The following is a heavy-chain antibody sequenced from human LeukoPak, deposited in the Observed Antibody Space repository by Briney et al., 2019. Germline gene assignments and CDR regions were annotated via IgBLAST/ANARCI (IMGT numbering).Heavy chain of an antibody. D-gene: IGHD6-19*01. J-gene: IGHJ4*02. CDR2: ISSSSTI. Sequence: AEGSLRLSCAASGFTFSSYSMNWVRQAPGKGLEWVSYISSSSTIYYADSVKGRFTISRDNAKNSLYLQMNSLRDEDTAVYYCARDLSSGWYWPDYWGQGTLVTVSS. V-gene: IGHV3-48*02. CDR1: GFTFSSYS. CDR3: ARDLSSGWYWPDY.